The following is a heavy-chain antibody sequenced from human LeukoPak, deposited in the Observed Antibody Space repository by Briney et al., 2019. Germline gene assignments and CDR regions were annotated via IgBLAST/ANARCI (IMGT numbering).Heavy chain of an antibody. Sequence: WASVKVSCKASGYTFTGYYMHWVRQAPGQGLEWMGWINPNSGGTNYAQKFQGRVTMTRDTSISTAYMELSRLRSDDTAVYYCARVLLPLRYYDFWSGYYRQLHFDYWGQGTLVTVSS. J-gene: IGHJ4*02. CDR2: INPNSGGT. V-gene: IGHV1-2*02. D-gene: IGHD3-3*01. CDR1: GYTFTGYY. CDR3: ARVLLPLRYYDFWSGYYRQLHFDY.